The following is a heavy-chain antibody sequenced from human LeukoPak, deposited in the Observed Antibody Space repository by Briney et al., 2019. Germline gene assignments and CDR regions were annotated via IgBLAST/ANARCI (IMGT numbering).Heavy chain of an antibody. CDR1: GFTFSSYA. Sequence: PGGSLRLSCAASGFTFSSYAMHWVRQAPGKGLEWVAVISYDGSNKYYADSVKGRFTISRDNSKNTLYLQMNSLRAEDTAVYYCARDRYDSNTKSPFDYWGQGTLVTVSS. CDR3: ARDRYDSNTKSPFDY. V-gene: IGHV3-30-3*01. D-gene: IGHD3-22*01. J-gene: IGHJ4*02. CDR2: ISYDGSNK.